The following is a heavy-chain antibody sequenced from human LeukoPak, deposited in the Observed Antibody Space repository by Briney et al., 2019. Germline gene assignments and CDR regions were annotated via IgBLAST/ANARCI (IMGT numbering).Heavy chain of an antibody. D-gene: IGHD3-10*01. CDR2: ISGSGGST. V-gene: IGHV3-23*01. CDR1: GFTFSSYA. CDR3: TREGSGTWFGDPLSGMGV. J-gene: IGHJ6*02. Sequence: PGGSLRLSCAASGFTFSSYAMSWVRQAPGNRLEWVSAISGSGGSTYYADSVKGRFTISRDNSKNTLYLQMNSLKTEDTAVYYCTREGSGTWFGDPLSGMGVWGQGTTVTVSS.